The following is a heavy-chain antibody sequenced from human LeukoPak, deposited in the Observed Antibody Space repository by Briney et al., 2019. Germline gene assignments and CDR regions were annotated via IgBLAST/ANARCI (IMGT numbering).Heavy chain of an antibody. D-gene: IGHD6-13*01. Sequence: GGSLRLSCAASEFTVSSNYMIWVRQATGRGLEWVSVIYSGGNTYYADSVKGRFTISRDNSKNTLCLQTNSLRAEDTAVYYCARGLLASALQRRGGYFDYWGQGTLVTVSS. CDR2: IYSGGNT. V-gene: IGHV3-66*01. CDR1: EFTVSSNY. CDR3: ARGLLASALQRRGGYFDY. J-gene: IGHJ4*02.